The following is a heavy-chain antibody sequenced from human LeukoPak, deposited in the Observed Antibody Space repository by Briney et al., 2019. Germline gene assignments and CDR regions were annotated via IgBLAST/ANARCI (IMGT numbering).Heavy chain of an antibody. Sequence: KPSETLSLTCTVSGGSFTTHYWSWIRQPPGKGLEWIGYISYIGSTNYNPSLKSRVTISIDTSNNKVSLMLTSVTAADTAVYYCASDSISMNAFDAWGQGTMVTVSS. CDR2: ISYIGST. CDR1: GGSFTTHY. D-gene: IGHD3-22*01. J-gene: IGHJ3*01. V-gene: IGHV4-59*11. CDR3: ASDSISMNAFDA.